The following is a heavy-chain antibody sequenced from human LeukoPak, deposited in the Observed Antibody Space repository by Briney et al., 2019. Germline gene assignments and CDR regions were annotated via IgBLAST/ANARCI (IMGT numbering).Heavy chain of an antibody. V-gene: IGHV4-59*11. Sequence: SKTLSLTCTVSGASMSSHYWTWMRQDPGTGLEWIGNIYHTGSTSYNPALESRVTISLDTSNNQFSLKLTSVTAADTAVYYCAKEGGPARPGLDSWGQGTLVTVSS. CDR2: IYHTGST. CDR1: GASMSSHY. J-gene: IGHJ4*02. CDR3: AKEGGPARPGLDS. D-gene: IGHD6-6*01.